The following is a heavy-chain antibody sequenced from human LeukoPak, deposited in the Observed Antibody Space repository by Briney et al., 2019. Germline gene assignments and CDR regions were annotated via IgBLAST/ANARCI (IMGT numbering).Heavy chain of an antibody. CDR3: ARGYDSSGYPWAFDI. V-gene: IGHV4-4*07. CDR2: IYTSGST. Sequence: PSETLSLTCTVSGGPISSYYWSWIRQPAGKGLEWIGRIYTSGSTNYNPSLKSRVTISVDKSKNQFSLKLSSVTAADTAVYYCARGYDSSGYPWAFDIWGQGTMVTVSS. J-gene: IGHJ3*02. D-gene: IGHD3-22*01. CDR1: GGPISSYY.